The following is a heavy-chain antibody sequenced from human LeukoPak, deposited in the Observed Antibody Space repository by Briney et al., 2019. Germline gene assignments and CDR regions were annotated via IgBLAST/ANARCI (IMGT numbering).Heavy chain of an antibody. CDR1: GFTFSSYA. V-gene: IGHV3-23*01. Sequence: PGGSLRLSCAASGFTFSSYAMSWVRQAPGKGLEWVSAISGSGGSTYYADSVKGRFTISRDNSKNTLYLQMNSLRAEDTAVYYCAKKPVQSYFLKEAFDIWGQGTMVTVSS. D-gene: IGHD2/OR15-2a*01. CDR3: AKKPVQSYFLKEAFDI. J-gene: IGHJ3*02. CDR2: ISGSGGST.